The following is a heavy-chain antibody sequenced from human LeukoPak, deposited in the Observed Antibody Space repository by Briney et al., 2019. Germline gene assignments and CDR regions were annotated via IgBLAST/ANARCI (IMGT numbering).Heavy chain of an antibody. J-gene: IGHJ4*02. D-gene: IGHD4-23*01. V-gene: IGHV1-69*05. Sequence: GASVKVSCKASGGTFSSYAISWVRQAPGQGLEWMGRIFPIFGTANYAQKFQGRVTITTDESTSTAYMELSSLRSEDTAVYYCASRGGYGGNSDVFDYWGQGTLVTVSS. CDR3: ASRGGYGGNSDVFDY. CDR1: GGTFSSYA. CDR2: IFPIFGTA.